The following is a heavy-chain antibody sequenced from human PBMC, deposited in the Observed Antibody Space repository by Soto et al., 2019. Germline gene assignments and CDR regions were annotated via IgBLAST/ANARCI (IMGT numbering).Heavy chain of an antibody. J-gene: IGHJ4*02. CDR1: GGSVSSGSFY. CDR2: IYYTGST. D-gene: IGHD3-10*01. V-gene: IGHV4-61*01. Sequence: ASETLSLTCTVSGGSVSSGSFYWSWIRQPPGKGLEWIGYIYYTGSTNCNPSLKSRVSISVDTSKNQFSLKLSAVTAADTAVYYCARLAYFYSGSYGDYWGQGTLVTVSS. CDR3: ARLAYFYSGSYGDY.